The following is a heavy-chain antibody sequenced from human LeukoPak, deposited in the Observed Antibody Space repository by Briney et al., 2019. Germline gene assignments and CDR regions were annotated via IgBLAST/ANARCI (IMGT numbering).Heavy chain of an antibody. CDR1: GFFFSGHY. Sequence: GGSLRLSCAASGFFFSGHYMGWVRQAPGKGLEWVGGIKNKAKSYNTEYAASVTGRFTISRDDSKYSLYLHMDSLKTEDTAVYFCARSRLGALDYWGQGTLVTVSS. CDR2: IKNKAKSYNT. CDR3: ARSRLGALDY. D-gene: IGHD1-26*01. J-gene: IGHJ4*02. V-gene: IGHV3-72*01.